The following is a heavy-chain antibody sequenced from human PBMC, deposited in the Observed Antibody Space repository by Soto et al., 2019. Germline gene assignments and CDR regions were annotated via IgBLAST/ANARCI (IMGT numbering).Heavy chain of an antibody. CDR2: INPDGRTI. J-gene: IGHJ4*02. V-gene: IGHV3-74*01. CDR3: STAQHYPFDN. CDR1: AFSFRTSW. D-gene: IGHD1-26*01. Sequence: GGSLIHSCAASAFSFRTSWMHWVRQAPGEGLVWVSRINPDGRTINYADSVKGRFTISRDNAKNTLYLQMNILRVEDTAVYFCSTAQHYPFDNSGLRNLVTLAS.